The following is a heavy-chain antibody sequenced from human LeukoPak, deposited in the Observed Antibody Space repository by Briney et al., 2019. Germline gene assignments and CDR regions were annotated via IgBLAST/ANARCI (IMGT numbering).Heavy chain of an antibody. CDR3: ASDRDGYNYMGYYYYMDV. Sequence: ASVKVSCKASGGTFSSYAISWVRQAPGQGLEWMGGIIPIFGTANYAQKFQGRVTITTDESTSTAYMELSSLRSEDTAVYYCASDRDGYNYMGYYYYMDVWGKGTTVTVSS. CDR2: IIPIFGTA. V-gene: IGHV1-69*05. D-gene: IGHD5-24*01. J-gene: IGHJ6*03. CDR1: GGTFSSYA.